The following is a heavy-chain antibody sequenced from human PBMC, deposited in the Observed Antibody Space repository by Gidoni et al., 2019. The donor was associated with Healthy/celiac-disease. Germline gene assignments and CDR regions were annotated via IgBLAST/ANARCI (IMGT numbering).Heavy chain of an antibody. J-gene: IGHJ4*02. CDR1: GFPFSSHG. D-gene: IGHD3-10*01. V-gene: IGHV3-33*08. CDR2: IWYDGSNK. CDR3: ARDTTMVRGVGGGMDY. Sequence: QVQLVESGGAVVQPGRSLRLSCAPSGFPFSSHGMHCVRQAPGKGLEWVAVIWYDGSNKYDADSVKGRFTISRDNSKNTLYLQMNSLRAEDTAVYYCARDTTMVRGVGGGMDYWGQGTLVTVSS.